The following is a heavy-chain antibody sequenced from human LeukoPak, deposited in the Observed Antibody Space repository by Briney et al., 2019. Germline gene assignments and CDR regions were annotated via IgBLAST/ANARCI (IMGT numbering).Heavy chain of an antibody. Sequence: GGSLRLSCAASGFTFSSYAMSWVRQAPGKGLEWVSAISGSGGSTYYADSVKGRFTISRDNSKNTLYLQMNSLRAEDTAVYYCAKGEPDDDILTGYALNNYYYYMDVWGKGTTVTVSS. D-gene: IGHD3-9*01. CDR2: ISGSGGST. CDR1: GFTFSSYA. J-gene: IGHJ6*03. CDR3: AKGEPDDDILTGYALNNYYYYMDV. V-gene: IGHV3-23*01.